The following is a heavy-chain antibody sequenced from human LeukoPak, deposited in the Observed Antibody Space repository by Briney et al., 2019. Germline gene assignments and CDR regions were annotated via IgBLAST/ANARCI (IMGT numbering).Heavy chain of an antibody. CDR2: INPNSGGT. V-gene: IGHV1-2*02. J-gene: IGHJ4*02. D-gene: IGHD6-19*01. CDR3: ARARWLDLFDY. CDR1: GGTFSSYA. Sequence: ASVKVSCKASGGTFSSYAISWVRQAPGQGLEWMGWINPNSGGTNYAQKFQGRVTMTRDTSISTAYMELSRLRSDDTAVYYCARARWLDLFDYWGQGTLVTVSS.